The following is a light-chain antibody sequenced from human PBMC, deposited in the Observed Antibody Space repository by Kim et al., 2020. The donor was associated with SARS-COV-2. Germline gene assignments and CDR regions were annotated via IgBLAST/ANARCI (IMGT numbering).Light chain of an antibody. V-gene: IGKV1-8*01. J-gene: IGKJ1*01. Sequence: ASTGDRITITCRASQRISSYLAGYQQKPGKAPNLLIYAASTLQSGVPSRFSGSGSGTDFTLTISCLQSEDFATYYCQQYYDYPRTFGQGTKVDIK. CDR2: AAS. CDR1: QRISSY. CDR3: QQYYDYPRT.